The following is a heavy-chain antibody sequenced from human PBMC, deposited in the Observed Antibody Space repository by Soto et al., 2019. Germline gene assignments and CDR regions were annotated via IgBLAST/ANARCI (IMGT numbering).Heavy chain of an antibody. J-gene: IGHJ4*01. D-gene: IGHD3-16*01. V-gene: IGHV3-23*01. Sequence: GGSLRLSCAPSGLPFPQYDMNWVRQAPGKGLEWAAAVGRFGNTYYRDSVRGRFTISRDDSRNLVYLQMSRLRLDDTAVYFCAKGGRRASPTGDYFDTWRPGTLVNFSS. CDR2: VGRFGNT. CDR1: GLPFPQYD. CDR3: AKGGRRASPTGDYFDT.